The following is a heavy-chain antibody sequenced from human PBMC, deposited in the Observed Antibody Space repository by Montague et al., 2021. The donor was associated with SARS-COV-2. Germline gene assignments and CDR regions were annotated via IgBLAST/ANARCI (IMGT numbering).Heavy chain of an antibody. D-gene: IGHD5/OR15-5a*01. CDR3: ARALSASYSVGGDSFDI. V-gene: IGHV3-21*01. J-gene: IGHJ3*02. CDR1: GFTFSKYS. CDR2: ISTSSLYI. Sequence: SLRLSCAASGFTFSKYSMNWVRQAPGKGLEWVSSISTSSLYIYYXASVKGRFTISRANAKNSLFLQMDSLRAEDTAVYYCARALSASYSVGGDSFDIWGQGTMFTVSS.